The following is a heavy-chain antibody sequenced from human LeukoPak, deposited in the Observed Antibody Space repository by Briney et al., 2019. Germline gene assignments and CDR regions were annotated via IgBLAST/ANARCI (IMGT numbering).Heavy chain of an antibody. CDR3: ARGRYRNGWRAIDY. V-gene: IGHV3-72*01. CDR2: IRNKAMGYTT. J-gene: IGHJ4*02. CDR1: GFTFSDYY. Sequence: PGGSLRLSCVASGFTFSDYYMDWVRPAPGKGLEWVGRIRNKAMGYTTEYAASVKDRFTIPRDDSKNSLYLHMNSLETEDTAVYYCARGRYRNGWRAIDYWGQGTLVTVSS. D-gene: IGHD6-19*01.